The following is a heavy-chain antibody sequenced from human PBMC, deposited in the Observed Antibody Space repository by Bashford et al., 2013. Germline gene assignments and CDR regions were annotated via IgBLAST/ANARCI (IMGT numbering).Heavy chain of an antibody. J-gene: IGHJ3*02. CDR1: GYTLTDYY. Sequence: PSVKVSCKASGYTLTDYYIHWVRQAPGQRLEWMGIINPNGGKTDNRQKFQGRLTMTRHTSTSTVYMELSSLKSEDTAVYYCAREVDRGSQRAFDIWGQGTMVTVSS. D-gene: IGHD1-26*01. V-gene: IGHV1-46*01. CDR2: INPNGGKT. CDR3: AREVDRGSQRAFDI.